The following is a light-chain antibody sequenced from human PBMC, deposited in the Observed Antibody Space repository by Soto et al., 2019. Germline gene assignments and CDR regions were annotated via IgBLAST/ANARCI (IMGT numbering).Light chain of an antibody. J-gene: IGKJ1*01. V-gene: IGKV3-15*01. Sequence: DIVLTQSPGTLSLSPGERATLSCWASQSVSSNLAWYQQKPGQAPRLLIYGASTRATGIPARFSGSGSGTEFTLTMSSLQSEDFAVYYCHQYNKWPRTFGQGTKVDIK. CDR2: GAS. CDR3: HQYNKWPRT. CDR1: QSVSSN.